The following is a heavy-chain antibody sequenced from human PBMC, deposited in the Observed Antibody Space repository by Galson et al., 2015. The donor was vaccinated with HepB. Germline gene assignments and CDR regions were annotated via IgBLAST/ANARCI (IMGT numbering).Heavy chain of an antibody. Sequence: SVKVSCKASGYTFTSYGISWVRQAPGQGLEWMGWISAYNGNTNYAQKLQGRVTMTTDTSTSTAYMELRNLRSDDTAVYYCARGTPLSRIVGATMCFDYWGQGTLVTVSS. CDR2: ISAYNGNT. CDR1: GYTFTSYG. V-gene: IGHV1-18*04. J-gene: IGHJ4*02. CDR3: ARGTPLSRIVGATMCFDY. D-gene: IGHD1-26*01.